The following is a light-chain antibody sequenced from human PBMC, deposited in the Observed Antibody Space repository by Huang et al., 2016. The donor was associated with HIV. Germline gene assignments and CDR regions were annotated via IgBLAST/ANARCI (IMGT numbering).Light chain of an antibody. CDR3: QQSYTTPWT. CDR2: SAS. J-gene: IGKJ1*01. Sequence: DIQMTQSPSSLSASLGDRVTITCRASQPINSHLNWYQQKPGKAPKLLIYSASSLQSGAPSRFSGSGSGTDFTLTISSLQPDDFAVYYCQQSYTTPWTFGQGAKVEIK. CDR1: QPINSH. V-gene: IGKV1-39*01.